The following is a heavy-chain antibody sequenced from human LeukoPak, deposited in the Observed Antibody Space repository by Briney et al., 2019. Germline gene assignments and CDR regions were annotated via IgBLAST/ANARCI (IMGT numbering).Heavy chain of an antibody. CDR2: IYYSGST. CDR1: GGSISSGDFY. Sequence: SETLSLTCTVSGGSISSGDFYWTWIRQPPGKGLEWIGYIYYSGSTNYNPSLKSRVTISVDTSKDQFSLKLSSVTAADTAVYYCARTPYDSGGYGTFDYWGQGTLVTVSS. CDR3: ARTPYDSGGYGTFDY. J-gene: IGHJ4*02. V-gene: IGHV4-61*08. D-gene: IGHD3-22*01.